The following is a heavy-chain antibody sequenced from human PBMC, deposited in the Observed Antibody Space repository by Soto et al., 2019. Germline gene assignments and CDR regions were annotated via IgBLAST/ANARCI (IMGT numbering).Heavy chain of an antibody. D-gene: IGHD6-13*01. J-gene: IGHJ4*02. CDR3: ARLGSSSWVFDY. V-gene: IGHV4-39*01. CDR1: GGSISSSSYY. CDR2: IYYSGST. Sequence: QLQLQESGPGLVKPSETLSLTCTVSGGSISSSSYYWGWIRQPPGKGLEWIGSIYYSGSTYYNPSLKSRVTKSRDTSKNQFSPELSSVTAADTAVYYCARLGSSSWVFDYWGQGTLVTVSS.